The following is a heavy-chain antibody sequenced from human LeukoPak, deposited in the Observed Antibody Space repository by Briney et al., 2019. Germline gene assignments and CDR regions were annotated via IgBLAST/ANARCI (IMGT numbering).Heavy chain of an antibody. J-gene: IGHJ6*02. CDR1: GGSISSYY. CDR2: IYYSGST. D-gene: IGHD6-19*01. V-gene: IGHV4-59*01. CDR3: ARVGIAVAGRYYGMDV. Sequence: PSETLSLTCTVSGGSISSYYWSWIRQPPGKGLEGIGYIYYSGSTNYNPSLKSRVTISVDTSKNQFSLKLSSVTAADTAVYYCARVGIAVAGRYYGMDVWGQGTTVTVSS.